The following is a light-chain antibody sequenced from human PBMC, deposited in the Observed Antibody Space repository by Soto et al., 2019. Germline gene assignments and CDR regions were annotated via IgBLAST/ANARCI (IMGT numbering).Light chain of an antibody. Sequence: QSALTQPASVSGSPGQSITISCTGTSSDVGGYNYVSWYQHHPGKAPKLMIYEVSNRPSGVSYRFSGSKSGNTASLTISGLQAEDEADYYCNSYTGSGIVFGTGT. CDR3: NSYTGSGIV. V-gene: IGLV2-14*01. CDR2: EVS. J-gene: IGLJ1*01. CDR1: SSDVGGYNY.